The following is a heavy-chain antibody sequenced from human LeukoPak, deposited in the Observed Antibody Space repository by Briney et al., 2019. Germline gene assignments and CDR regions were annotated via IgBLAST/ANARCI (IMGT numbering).Heavy chain of an antibody. CDR2: IYTSGST. D-gene: IGHD2-15*01. Sequence: SETLSLTCTVSGGSISSYYWSWIRQPAGKGLEWIGRIYTSGSTNYNPSLKSRVTMSVDTSKNQFSLKLSSVTAADTAVYYCAGDCSGGSCYSGFDYWGQGTLVTVSS. CDR3: AGDCSGGSCYSGFDY. V-gene: IGHV4-4*07. J-gene: IGHJ4*02. CDR1: GGSISSYY.